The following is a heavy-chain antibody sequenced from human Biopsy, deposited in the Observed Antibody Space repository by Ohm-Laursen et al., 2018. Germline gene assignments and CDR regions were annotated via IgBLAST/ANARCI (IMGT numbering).Heavy chain of an antibody. CDR3: ATKLTGYFHH. V-gene: IGHV1-69*06. D-gene: IGHD3-9*01. CDR2: NIPILGTG. CDR1: GGTSINYG. J-gene: IGHJ1*01. Sequence: SVKVSCKAPGGTSINYGVNWVRQAPGQGLEWLGGNIPILGTGNYAQKFQDRVTVAADTSTSTATMELRSLRSDDTAVYYCATKLTGYFHHWGQGTLVIVSS.